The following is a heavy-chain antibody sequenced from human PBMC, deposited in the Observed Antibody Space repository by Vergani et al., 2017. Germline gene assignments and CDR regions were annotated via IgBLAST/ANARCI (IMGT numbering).Heavy chain of an antibody. J-gene: IGHJ4*02. Sequence: QVQLQQWGAGLLKPSETLSLTCAVYGGSFSGYYWSWIRQPPGKGLEWIGEINHSGSTNYNPSLKSRVTISVDTSKNQFSLKLSSVTAADTAVYYCARGRGSGXYGYWGQGTLVTVSS. V-gene: IGHV4-34*01. CDR2: INHSGST. D-gene: IGHD6-19*01. CDR3: ARGRGSGXYGY. CDR1: GGSFSGYY.